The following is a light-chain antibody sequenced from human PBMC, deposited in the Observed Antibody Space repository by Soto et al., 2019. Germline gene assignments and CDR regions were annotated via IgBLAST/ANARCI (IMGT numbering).Light chain of an antibody. CDR1: QSVDSSN. J-gene: IGKJ1*01. CDR3: QQYGTSPWT. V-gene: IGKV3-20*01. CDR2: VAS. Sequence: EIVLPQSPVTLSLSPGERATLSCRARQSVDSSNLATYHQKPGQAPRYPIYVASTRATGSPARFSASGSGTDFTPSISSVEPEDLAVYYCQQYGTSPWTFGQGTKVDIK.